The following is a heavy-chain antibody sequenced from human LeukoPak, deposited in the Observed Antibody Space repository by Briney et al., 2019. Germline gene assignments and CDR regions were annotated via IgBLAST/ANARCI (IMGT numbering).Heavy chain of an antibody. J-gene: IGHJ4*02. V-gene: IGHV4-38-2*02. CDR3: ARAHSRVVGVDY. CDR2: IYHSGST. CDR1: GYSISSGYY. Sequence: SETLSLTCTVSGYSISSGYYWGWIRQPPGKGLEWIGSIYHSGSTYYNPSLKSRVTISVDTSKNQFSLKLSSVTAADTAVYYCARAHSRVVGVDYWGQGTLVTVSS. D-gene: IGHD1-26*01.